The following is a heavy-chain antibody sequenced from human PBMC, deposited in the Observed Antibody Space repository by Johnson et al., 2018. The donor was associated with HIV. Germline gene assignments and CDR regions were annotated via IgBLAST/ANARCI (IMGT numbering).Heavy chain of an antibody. CDR2: INWNGGST. V-gene: IGHV3-20*04. CDR1: GFTFSSYW. D-gene: IGHD2-15*01. CDR3: AREAYCSGGSCYDAFDI. Sequence: EVQLVESGGGLVQPGGSLRLSCAASGFTFSSYWMSWVRQAPGKGLEWVSGINWNGGSTGYADSVKGRFTISRDNSKNTLYLQMNSLRAEDTAVYYCAREAYCSGGSCYDAFDIWGQGTMVTVSS. J-gene: IGHJ3*02.